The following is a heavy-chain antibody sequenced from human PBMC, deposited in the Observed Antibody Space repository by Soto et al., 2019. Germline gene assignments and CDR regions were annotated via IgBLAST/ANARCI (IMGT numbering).Heavy chain of an antibody. CDR3: ARHPFYGDYDGGMDV. J-gene: IGHJ6*02. CDR2: IYYSGST. Sequence: QVQLQESGPGLVKPSQTLSLTCTVSGGSISSGGYYWSWIRQHPGKGLEWIGYIYYSGSTYYNPSLECRFTIXXDXSXXQFPLKRSSVPAAHTAVYYCARHPFYGDYDGGMDVWGQGTTVTVSS. V-gene: IGHV4-31*03. D-gene: IGHD4-17*01. CDR1: GGSISSGGYY.